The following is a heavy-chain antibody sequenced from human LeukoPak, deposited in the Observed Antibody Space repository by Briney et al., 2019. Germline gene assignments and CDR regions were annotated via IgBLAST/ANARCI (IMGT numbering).Heavy chain of an antibody. CDR2: ISYDGSNK. CDR1: GFTFSSYA. CDR3: ARVFDYGDYSFDY. V-gene: IGHV3-30-3*01. D-gene: IGHD4-17*01. J-gene: IGHJ4*02. Sequence: GGSLRLSCAASGFTFSSYAMHWVRQAPGKGLESVAVISYDGSNKYYADSVKGRFTISRDNSKNTLYLQMNSLRAEDTAVYYCARVFDYGDYSFDYWGQGTLVTVSS.